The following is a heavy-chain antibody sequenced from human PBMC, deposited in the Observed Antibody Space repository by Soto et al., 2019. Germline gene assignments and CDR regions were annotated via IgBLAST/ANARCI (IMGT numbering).Heavy chain of an antibody. D-gene: IGHD3-9*01. CDR3: AKTHCTSWSSWSLFDL. Sequence: QLQLQESGPGLVKPSETLSLTCTVSGGSVNSVSYYWGWVRQPPGKGLEWIGSVYRDGSTFNNPARKSRFTISVDTSKSQFSLKLSVVTAADTAFYYCAKTHCTSWSSWSLFDLWGQGTLVTVSS. V-gene: IGHV4-39*01. CDR1: GGSVNSVSYY. CDR2: VYRDGST. J-gene: IGHJ1*01.